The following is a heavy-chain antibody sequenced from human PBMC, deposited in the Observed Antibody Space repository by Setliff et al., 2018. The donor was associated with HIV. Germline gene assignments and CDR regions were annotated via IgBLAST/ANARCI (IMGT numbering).Heavy chain of an antibody. CDR1: GYSISRGYY. Sequence: PSETLSLTCAVSGYSISRGYYWGWIRQPPGKGLEWIGSFYHSGRTYYNPSLKSRVTISVDTSKNQFSLKLSSVTAADTAVYYCARGGRTTVTRPRYWFDPWGQGTLVTVSS. CDR2: FYHSGRT. CDR3: ARGGRTTVTRPRYWFDP. J-gene: IGHJ5*02. V-gene: IGHV4-38-2*01. D-gene: IGHD4-4*01.